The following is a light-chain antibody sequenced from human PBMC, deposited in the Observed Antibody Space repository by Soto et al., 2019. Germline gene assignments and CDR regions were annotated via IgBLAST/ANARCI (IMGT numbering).Light chain of an antibody. CDR1: QSLLHSNGYTY. CDR3: QQYYSTPRT. Sequence: IVLPVSPLSLPITPGEPCSIACRYRQSLLHSNGYTYLDWYLQKPGQPPKLLIYWASTRESGVPARFSGSGSGTDFTLTISSLQAEDVAVYYCQQYYSTPRTFGQGTKVDIK. J-gene: IGKJ1*01. V-gene: IGKV4-1*01. CDR2: WAS.